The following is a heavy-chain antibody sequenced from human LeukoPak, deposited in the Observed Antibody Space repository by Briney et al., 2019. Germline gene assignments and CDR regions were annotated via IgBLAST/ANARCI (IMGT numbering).Heavy chain of an antibody. CDR3: ARVVVRESYDAFDI. CDR1: GYTFTGYY. CDR2: INPNSGGT. J-gene: IGHJ3*02. D-gene: IGHD3-10*02. Sequence: ASVKVSCKASGYTFTGYYMHWVRQAPGQGLEWMGWINPNSGGTNYAQKFQGWVTMTRDTSISTAYMELSRLRSDDTAVYYCARVVVRESYDAFDIWGQGTMVTVSS. V-gene: IGHV1-2*04.